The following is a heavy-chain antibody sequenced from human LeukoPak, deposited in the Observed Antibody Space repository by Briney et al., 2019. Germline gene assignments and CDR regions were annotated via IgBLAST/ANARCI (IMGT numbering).Heavy chain of an antibody. CDR3: ARGGRGYYYGLDH. V-gene: IGHV4-34*01. CDR2: INHSGST. D-gene: IGHD5-18*01. J-gene: IGHJ4*02. CDR1: GGSFNSYY. Sequence: SETLSLTCAVYGGSFNSYYRSWIRQPPGKGLEWIGEINHSGSTNYNPSLKSRVTISVDTSKNQFSLKLSSVTAADTAVYYCARGGRGYYYGLDHWAQGTLVTVSS.